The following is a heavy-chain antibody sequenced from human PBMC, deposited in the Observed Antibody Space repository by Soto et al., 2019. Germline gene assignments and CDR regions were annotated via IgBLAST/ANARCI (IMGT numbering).Heavy chain of an antibody. CDR2: IPQDGVDG. V-gene: IGHV3-7*03. D-gene: IGHD2-21*02. Sequence: DVKLVESGGGLVQPGDSLRLSCEVSGFTFSMYSMSWVRQSPGKGLEWVAKIPQDGVDGHYADSVKGRFIISRDNDKNSLHLQLNNLRAEDTAVYYCARDHLILPAHDFFYGSDVWGRGATVTVPS. CDR1: GFTFSMYS. CDR3: ARDHLILPAHDFFYGSDV. J-gene: IGHJ6*02.